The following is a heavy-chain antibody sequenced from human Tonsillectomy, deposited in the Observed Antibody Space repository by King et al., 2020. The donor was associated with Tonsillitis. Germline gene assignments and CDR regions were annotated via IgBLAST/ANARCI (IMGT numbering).Heavy chain of an antibody. Sequence: VQLVESGGGVVQPGRSLRLSCAASGFTFSSYGMHWVRQAPGKGLEWVAVISYDGSNKYYADSVKGRFTISRENSKNTLYLQMNSLRAEDTAVYYCARDWAAAGTGDYWGQGTLVTVSS. CDR2: ISYDGSNK. J-gene: IGHJ4*02. D-gene: IGHD6-13*01. V-gene: IGHV3-33*05. CDR1: GFTFSSYG. CDR3: ARDWAAAGTGDY.